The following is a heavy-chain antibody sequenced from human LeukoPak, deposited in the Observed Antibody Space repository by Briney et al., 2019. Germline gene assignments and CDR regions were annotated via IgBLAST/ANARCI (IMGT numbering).Heavy chain of an antibody. CDR3: ARGGINYDFWSGTENHFDY. V-gene: IGHV3-21*01. CDR2: ISSSSSYI. J-gene: IGHJ4*02. D-gene: IGHD3-3*01. Sequence: PGGSLRLSCAASGFTFSSYSMNWVRQAPGKGLEWVSSISSSSSYIYYADSVKGRFTISRDNAKNSLYLQMNSLRAEDTAVYYCARGGINYDFWSGTENHFDYWGQGTLVTVSS. CDR1: GFTFSSYS.